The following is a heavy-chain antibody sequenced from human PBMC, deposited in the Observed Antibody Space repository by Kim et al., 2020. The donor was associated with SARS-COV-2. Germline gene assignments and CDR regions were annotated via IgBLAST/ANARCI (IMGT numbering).Heavy chain of an antibody. CDR3: ARDSSYYDILTGLVNLGAFDI. J-gene: IGHJ3*02. Sequence: GGSLRLSCAASGFTFSSYAMHWVRQAPGKGLEWVAVISYDGSNKYYADSVKGRFTISRDNSKNTLYLQMNSLRAEDTAVYYCARDSSYYDILTGLVNLGAFDIWGQGTMVTVSS. V-gene: IGHV3-30*04. D-gene: IGHD3-9*01. CDR1: GFTFSSYA. CDR2: ISYDGSNK.